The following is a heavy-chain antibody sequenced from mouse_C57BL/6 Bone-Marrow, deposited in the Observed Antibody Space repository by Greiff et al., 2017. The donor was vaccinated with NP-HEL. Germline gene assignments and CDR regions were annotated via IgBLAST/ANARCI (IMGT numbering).Heavy chain of an antibody. V-gene: IGHV5-6*01. J-gene: IGHJ3*01. CDR3: ARVYGPWFAY. D-gene: IGHD1-1*01. CDR1: GFTFSSYG. Sequence: EVKLMESGGDLVKPGGSLKLSCAASGFTFSSYGMSWVRQTPDKRLAWVATISSGGSYTYSPASVKGRFTISRDNAKNTLYLQMSSLKSEDTAMYYCARVYGPWFAYWGQGTLVTVSA. CDR2: ISSGGSYT.